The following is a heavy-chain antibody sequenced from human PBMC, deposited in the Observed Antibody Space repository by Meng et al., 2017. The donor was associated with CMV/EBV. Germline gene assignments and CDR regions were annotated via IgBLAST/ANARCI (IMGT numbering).Heavy chain of an antibody. D-gene: IGHD3-3*01. J-gene: IGHJ5*02. CDR2: INHSGST. CDR3: ARGSRRLPRFNWFDP. CDR1: GGSFSGYY. V-gene: IGHV4-34*01. Sequence: VPLQQWGAGLLKPSETLSLTCAVYGGSFSGYYWSWIRQPPGKGLEWIGEINHSGSTNYNPSLKSRVTISVDTSKNQFSLKLSSVTAADTAVYYCARGSRRLPRFNWFDPWGQGTLVTVSS.